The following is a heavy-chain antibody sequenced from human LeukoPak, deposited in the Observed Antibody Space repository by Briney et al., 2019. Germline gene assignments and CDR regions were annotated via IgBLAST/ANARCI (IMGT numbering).Heavy chain of an antibody. CDR1: GFTFSSYA. J-gene: IGHJ4*02. Sequence: PGGSLRLSCAASGFTFSSYAMHWVRQAPGKGLEWVAVISYDGSNKYYADSVKGRFTISRDNSKNTLYLQMNSLRAEDTAVYYCARDRVYCSSTSCYGSLDYWGQGTLVTVSS. V-gene: IGHV3-30-3*01. CDR3: ARDRVYCSSTSCYGSLDY. CDR2: ISYDGSNK. D-gene: IGHD2-2*01.